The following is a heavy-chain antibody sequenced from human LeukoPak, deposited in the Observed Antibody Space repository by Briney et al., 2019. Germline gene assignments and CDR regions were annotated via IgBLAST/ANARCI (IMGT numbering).Heavy chain of an antibody. Sequence: WASVKVSCKASGYTFTSYGISWVRQAPGQGLEWMGWISAYNSNTNYAQKLQGRVTMTTDTSTSTAYMELRSLRSDDTAVYYCARGKIAVADPYYFDYWGQGTLVTVSS. CDR1: GYTFTSYG. V-gene: IGHV1-18*01. J-gene: IGHJ4*02. D-gene: IGHD6-19*01. CDR3: ARGKIAVADPYYFDY. CDR2: ISAYNSNT.